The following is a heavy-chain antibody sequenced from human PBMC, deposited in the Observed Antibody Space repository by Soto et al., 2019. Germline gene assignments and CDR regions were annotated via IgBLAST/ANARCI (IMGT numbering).Heavy chain of an antibody. CDR1: GYTFTGYY. Sequence: ASVKVSCKASGYTFTGYYMHWVRQAPGQGLEWMGWINPNSGGTNYAQKFQGWVTMTRDTSISTAYMGLSRLRSDDTAVYYCARDRGLAAASEQGKYYYYYGMDVWGQGTTVTVSS. D-gene: IGHD6-13*01. CDR3: ARDRGLAAASEQGKYYYYYGMDV. CDR2: INPNSGGT. V-gene: IGHV1-2*04. J-gene: IGHJ6*02.